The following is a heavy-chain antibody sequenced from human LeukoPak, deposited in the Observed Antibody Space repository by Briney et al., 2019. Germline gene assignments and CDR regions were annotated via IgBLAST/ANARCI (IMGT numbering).Heavy chain of an antibody. V-gene: IGHV3-23*01. D-gene: IGHD2-2*01. J-gene: IGHJ4*02. CDR2: ITDSGGAT. CDR1: GFTFSSYA. CDR3: AQRAQLPKRHFDY. Sequence: GGSLRLSCAASGFTFSSYAMSWVRQAPGKGLEWVSTITDSGGATYHADSVKGRFTISRDNSKNTLYLQMNSLRAEDTAVYYCAQRAQLPKRHFDYWGQGTLVTVSS.